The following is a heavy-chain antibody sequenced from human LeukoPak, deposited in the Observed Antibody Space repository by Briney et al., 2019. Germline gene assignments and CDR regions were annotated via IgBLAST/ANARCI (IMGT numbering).Heavy chain of an antibody. V-gene: IGHV4-59*01. D-gene: IGHD3-3*01. CDR3: ARHPDEDDFWSGYLDY. CDR2: IYYSGST. CDR1: GGSISSYY. Sequence: SETLSLTCTVSGGSISSYYWSWIRQPPGKGLEWIGYIYYSGSTNYNPSLRSRVTISEDTSKNQFSLKLSSVTAADTAMYYYARHPDEDDFWSGYLDYWGQGTLVTVSS. J-gene: IGHJ4*02.